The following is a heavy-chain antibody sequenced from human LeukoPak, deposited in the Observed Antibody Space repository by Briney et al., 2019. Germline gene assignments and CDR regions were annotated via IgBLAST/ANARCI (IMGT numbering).Heavy chain of an antibody. J-gene: IGHJ4*02. CDR2: ISSTGTRI. CDR3: ARESPALDY. CDR1: GFNFNYG. Sequence: EESLRLSCTASGFNFNYGMNWVRQAPGKGLEWVSYISSTGTRITYADSVRSRFTISRDNAKNSLHLQMDSLRAEDTAVYYCARESPALDYWGQGTLVTVSS. V-gene: IGHV3-48*01.